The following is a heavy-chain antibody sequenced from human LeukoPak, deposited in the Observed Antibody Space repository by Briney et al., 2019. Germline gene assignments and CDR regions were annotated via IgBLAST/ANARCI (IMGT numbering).Heavy chain of an antibody. CDR3: ARMVWAAMAN. J-gene: IGHJ4*02. CDR2: MYSNGTT. V-gene: IGHV3-53*04. CDR1: GFPVSSNY. D-gene: IGHD5-18*01. Sequence: WGSLRLSCAASGFPVSSNYISWVRQAPGKGLEWLSVMYSNGTTHYADSVKGRPTVSRHNSKNTLYLQMNSLRHEDTALYYCARMVWAAMANWGQGTRVTVSS.